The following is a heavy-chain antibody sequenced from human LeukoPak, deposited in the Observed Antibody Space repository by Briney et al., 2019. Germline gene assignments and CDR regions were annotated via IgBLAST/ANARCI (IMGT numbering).Heavy chain of an antibody. CDR1: GYTFTGYY. J-gene: IGHJ4*02. V-gene: IGHV1-2*04. D-gene: IGHD1-26*01. CDR3: ARGGGSYYLPLGY. Sequence: ASVKVSCKASGYTFTGYYMHWVRQAPGQGLEWMGWINPNSGGTNYAQKFQGWVTMTRDTSISTAYMEPSRLRSDDTAVYYCARGGGSYYLPLGYWGQGTLVTVSS. CDR2: INPNSGGT.